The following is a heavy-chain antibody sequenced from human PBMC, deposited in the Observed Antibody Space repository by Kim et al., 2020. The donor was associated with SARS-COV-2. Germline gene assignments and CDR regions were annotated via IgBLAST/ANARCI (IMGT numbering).Heavy chain of an antibody. CDR3: ARHTFGGVIGHDAFDI. CDR1: GYTFTSYG. V-gene: IGHV1-18*01. D-gene: IGHD3-16*02. Sequence: ASVKVSCKASGYTFTSYGISWVRQAPGQGLEWMGWISAYNGNTNYAQKLQGRVTMTTDTSTSTAYMELRSLRSDDTAVYYCARHTFGGVIGHDAFDIWGQGTMVTVSS. CDR2: ISAYNGNT. J-gene: IGHJ3*02.